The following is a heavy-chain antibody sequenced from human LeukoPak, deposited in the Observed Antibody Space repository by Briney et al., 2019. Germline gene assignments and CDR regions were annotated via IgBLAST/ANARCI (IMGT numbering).Heavy chain of an antibody. CDR1: GFTFSSYE. V-gene: IGHV3-48*01. CDR2: INSGSSTI. J-gene: IGHJ3*02. CDR3: ARVLLERPGIDSFDM. D-gene: IGHD1-1*01. Sequence: PGGSLRLSCEGSGFTFSSYEMNWVRQAPGKGLEWVSHINSGSSTIYYADSVKGRFTISRDNAGNSLYLHMNSLRAEDTAVYYCARVLLERPGIDSFDMWAKGQWSPSLQ.